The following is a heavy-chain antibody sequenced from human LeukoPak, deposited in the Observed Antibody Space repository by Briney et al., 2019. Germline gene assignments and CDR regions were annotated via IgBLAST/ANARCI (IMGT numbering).Heavy chain of an antibody. CDR3: ARDRRQREYCSGGSCYSGRYFDY. J-gene: IGHJ4*02. CDR2: ISSSSSYI. D-gene: IGHD2-15*01. Sequence: RGSLRLSCAASGFTFSSNSTNWVRQAPGKGLEWVSSISSSSSYIYYADSVKGRFTISRDNAKNSLYLQMNSLRAEDTAVYYCARDRRQREYCSGGSCYSGRYFDYWGQGTLVTVSS. V-gene: IGHV3-21*01. CDR1: GFTFSSNS.